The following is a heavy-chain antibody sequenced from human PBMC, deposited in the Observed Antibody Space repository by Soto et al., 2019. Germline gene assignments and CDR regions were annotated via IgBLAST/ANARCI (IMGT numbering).Heavy chain of an antibody. CDR3: AKGSVVGADYSYGMDV. D-gene: IGHD2-2*01. J-gene: IGHJ6*02. CDR1: GFTFSSYG. CDR2: VSGRGGSV. Sequence: EVQLLESGGDLVQPGGSLTLSCAAAGFTFSSYGMSWVRQAPGKGLGWVLAVSGRGGSVYYADSVRGRFTISRDNSKNTLYLQVNSLRAEDTAIYYCAKGSVVGADYSYGMDVWGQGTTVTVSS. V-gene: IGHV3-23*01.